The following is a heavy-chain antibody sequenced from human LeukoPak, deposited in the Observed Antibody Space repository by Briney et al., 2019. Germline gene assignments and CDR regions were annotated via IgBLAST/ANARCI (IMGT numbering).Heavy chain of an antibody. CDR3: ARLSRYCNDGSCLSDAFEI. CDR2: IYYSGST. CDR1: GGSLRNYS. D-gene: IGHD2-15*01. Sequence: SETLSLTCTVSGGSLRNYSCSWIRQPPWKGLEGIGHIYYSGSTNYNPSLKSQVTASEDPSKIQFPLKLTTVTAADTAVYYCARLSRYCNDGSCLSDAFEIWGQGTMVIVSS. J-gene: IGHJ3*02. V-gene: IGHV4-59*08.